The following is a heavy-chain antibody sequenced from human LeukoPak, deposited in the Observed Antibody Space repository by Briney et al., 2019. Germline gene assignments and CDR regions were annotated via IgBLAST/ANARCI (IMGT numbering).Heavy chain of an antibody. V-gene: IGHV3-9*01. CDR3: AKGSSGWYYFDY. Sequence: PGRSLRLSCAASGFTFDDYAMHWVRQAPGKGLEWVSGISWNSGGIGYADSVKGRFTISRDNAKNSLYLQMNSLRAEDTALYYCAKGSSGWYYFDYWGQGTLVTVSS. J-gene: IGHJ4*02. CDR1: GFTFDDYA. D-gene: IGHD6-19*01. CDR2: ISWNSGGI.